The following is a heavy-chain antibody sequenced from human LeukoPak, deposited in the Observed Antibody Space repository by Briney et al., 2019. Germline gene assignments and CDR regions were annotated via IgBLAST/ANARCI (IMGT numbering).Heavy chain of an antibody. CDR1: GYTFTSYG. D-gene: IGHD3-22*01. Sequence: ASVKVSCKASGYTFTSYGISWVRQAPGQGLEWMGWISAYNGNTNYAQKLQGRVTMATDTSTSTAYMELRSLRSDDTAVYYCARWPYYYDSSGYYTASPFDYWGRGTLVTVSS. J-gene: IGHJ4*02. V-gene: IGHV1-18*01. CDR3: ARWPYYYDSSGYYTASPFDY. CDR2: ISAYNGNT.